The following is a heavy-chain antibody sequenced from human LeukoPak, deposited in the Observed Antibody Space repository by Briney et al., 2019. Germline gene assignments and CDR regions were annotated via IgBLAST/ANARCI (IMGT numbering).Heavy chain of an antibody. J-gene: IGHJ6*02. V-gene: IGHV3-7*01. CDR3: ARSPGVSGSYYNYHYYGMDV. Sequence: GGSLRLSCAASGFTFSSYWMSWVRQAPGKGLEWVANIKQDGSEKYYVDSVKGRFTISRDNAKNSLYLQMNSLRAEDTAVYYCARSPGVSGSYYNYHYYGMDVWGQGTTVTVSS. CDR2: IKQDGSEK. CDR1: GFTFSSYW. D-gene: IGHD3-10*01.